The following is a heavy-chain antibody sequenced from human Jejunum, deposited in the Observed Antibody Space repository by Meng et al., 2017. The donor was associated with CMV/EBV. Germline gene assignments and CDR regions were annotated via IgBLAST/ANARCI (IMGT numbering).Heavy chain of an antibody. CDR2: SKLERGGT. D-gene: IGHD2-2*01. V-gene: IGHV1-2*02. CDR3: ARDWDIVILPAAPYNWFYP. J-gene: IGHJ5*02. Sequence: AYDMDWVRQAPGQGLEWMGWSKLERGGTNYEQKFQGRVTMTRDTSIRTTYMELSGLRSDDTAMYYCARDWDIVILPAAPYNWFYPWGQGTQVTVSS. CDR1: AYD.